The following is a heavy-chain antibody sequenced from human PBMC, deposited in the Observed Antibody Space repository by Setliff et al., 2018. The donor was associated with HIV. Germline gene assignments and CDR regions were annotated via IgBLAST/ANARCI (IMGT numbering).Heavy chain of an antibody. V-gene: IGHV1-69*05. Sequence: SVKVSCKASGGTFSNYDISWVRQAPGQGLEWMGGIIPIFGTTNYAQRFQGRVTITTDESTSTAYMELSSLRYEDTAVYYCASAAVVVAPWGQGTLVTVSS. CDR3: ASAAVVVAP. CDR1: GGTFSNYD. J-gene: IGHJ4*02. D-gene: IGHD2-15*01. CDR2: IIPIFGTT.